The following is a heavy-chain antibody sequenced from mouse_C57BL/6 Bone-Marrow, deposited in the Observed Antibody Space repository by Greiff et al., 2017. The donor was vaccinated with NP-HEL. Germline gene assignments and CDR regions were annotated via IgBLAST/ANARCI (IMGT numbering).Heavy chain of an antibody. CDR1: GYSFTGYY. CDR3: ARSRRDSNYDY. J-gene: IGHJ2*01. D-gene: IGHD2-5*01. Sequence: VQLQQSGPELVKPGASVKISCKASGYSFTGYYMHWVKQSSEKSLEWIGEINPSTGGTSYNQKFKGKATLTVDKSSSTAYMQLKSLTSEDSAVYYCARSRRDSNYDYWGQGTTLTVSS. V-gene: IGHV1-43*01. CDR2: INPSTGGT.